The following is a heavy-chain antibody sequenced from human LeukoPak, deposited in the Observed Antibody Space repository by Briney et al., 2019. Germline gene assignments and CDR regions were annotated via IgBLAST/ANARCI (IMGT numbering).Heavy chain of an antibody. CDR3: ARELAVVVPAAIGWFDP. V-gene: IGHV4-34*01. Sequence: PSETLSLTCAVYGGSFSGYYWSWIRQPPGKGLEWIGEINHSGSTNYNPSLKSRVTLSVDTSKNQFSLKLSSVTAAGTAVYYCARELAVVVPAAIGWFDPWGQGTLVTVSS. CDR2: INHSGST. CDR1: GGSFSGYY. D-gene: IGHD2-2*02. J-gene: IGHJ5*02.